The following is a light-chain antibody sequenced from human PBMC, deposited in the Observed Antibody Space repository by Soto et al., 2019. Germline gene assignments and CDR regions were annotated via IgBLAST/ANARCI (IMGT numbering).Light chain of an antibody. V-gene: IGLV2-8*01. CDR3: SSYAGSNNYV. Sequence: QSALTQPPSASGSPGQSVTISCTGTSTDIGFYNYVSWYQQHPGKAPKLMIYEVTKRPSGVPDRFSGSKSGNTASLTVSGLQADDEADYYCSSYAGSNNYVFGTGTKLTVL. J-gene: IGLJ1*01. CDR2: EVT. CDR1: STDIGFYNY.